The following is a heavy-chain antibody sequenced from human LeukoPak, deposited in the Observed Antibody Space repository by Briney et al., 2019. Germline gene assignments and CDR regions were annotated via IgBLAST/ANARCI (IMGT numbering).Heavy chain of an antibody. J-gene: IGHJ4*02. CDR3: AREGKRWSRRGPDY. CDR2: IYYSGST. Sequence: SETLSLTCTVSGGSISSGDYYWSWSRQPPGKGLEWIGYIYYSGSTYYNPSLKSRVTISVDTSKNQFSLKLSSVTAADTAVYYCAREGKRWSRRGPDYWGQGTLVTVSS. D-gene: IGHD4-23*01. V-gene: IGHV4-30-4*01. CDR1: GGSISSGDYY.